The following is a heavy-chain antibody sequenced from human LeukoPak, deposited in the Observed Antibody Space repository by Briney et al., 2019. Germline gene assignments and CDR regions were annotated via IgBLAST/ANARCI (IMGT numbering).Heavy chain of an antibody. CDR3: ARGLGYYYDSSGYDFDY. J-gene: IGHJ4*02. CDR2: IIPMLDIP. Sequence: ASVKVSCKASGGTFSSYAISWVRQAPGQGLEWMGRIIPMLDIPNYAQKFQGRVTFTADKSTSTAYMELSSLRSEDTAVYYCARGLGYYYDSSGYDFDYWGQGTLVTVSS. V-gene: IGHV1-69*04. CDR1: GGTFSSYA. D-gene: IGHD3-22*01.